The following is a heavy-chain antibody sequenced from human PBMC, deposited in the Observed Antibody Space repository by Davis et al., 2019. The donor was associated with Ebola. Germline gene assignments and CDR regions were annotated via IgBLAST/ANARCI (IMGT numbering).Heavy chain of an antibody. CDR2: INPTGTSA. CDR3: ARAESGYYYFDY. V-gene: IGHV1-46*03. D-gene: IGHD3-3*01. CDR1: GYTFTNYY. Sequence: AASVKVSCKASGYTFTNYYMHWVRQAPGQGLEWLGIINPTGTSANYAQNFQGRVTMTRDTSTSTVYMELSSLRSEDTAVYYCARAESGYYYFDYWGQGTLVTASS. J-gene: IGHJ4*02.